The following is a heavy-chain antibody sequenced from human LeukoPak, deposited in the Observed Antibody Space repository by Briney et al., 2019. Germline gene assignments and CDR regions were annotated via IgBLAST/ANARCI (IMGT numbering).Heavy chain of an antibody. D-gene: IGHD3-3*01. Sequence: ASVKVSCKASGGTFSSYAISWVRQAPGQGLEWMGGIIPIFGTANYAQKFQGRVTITADESTSTAYMELSSLRSEDTAVYYCARVWGHYDFWSGYYWDYFDYWGQGTLVTVSS. CDR1: GGTFSSYA. V-gene: IGHV1-69*01. CDR2: IIPIFGTA. J-gene: IGHJ4*02. CDR3: ARVWGHYDFWSGYYWDYFDY.